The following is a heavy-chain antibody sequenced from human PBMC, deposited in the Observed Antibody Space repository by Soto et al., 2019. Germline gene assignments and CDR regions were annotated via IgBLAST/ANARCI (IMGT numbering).Heavy chain of an antibody. CDR3: ARRSLRYFDWLFDY. CDR1: GGSISSGAFY. D-gene: IGHD3-9*01. V-gene: IGHV4-39*01. CDR2: IYYSGST. J-gene: IGHJ4*02. Sequence: SETLSLTCTVSGGSISSGAFYWSWIRQPPGKGLEWIGSIYYSGSTYYNPSLKSRVTISVDTSKNQFSLKLSSVTAADTAVYYCARRSLRYFDWLFDYWGQGTLVTVS.